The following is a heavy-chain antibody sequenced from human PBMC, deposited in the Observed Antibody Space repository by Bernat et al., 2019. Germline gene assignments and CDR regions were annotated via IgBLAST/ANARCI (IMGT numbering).Heavy chain of an antibody. CDR1: GFTFSSYS. CDR2: ISSSSSYI. J-gene: IGHJ5*02. CDR3: ARGGYYSSGSPPGLDWFDP. D-gene: IGHD3-10*01. Sequence: EVQLVESGGGLVKPGGSLRLSCAASGFTFSSYSMNWVRQAPGKGLEWVSSISSSSSYIYYADSVKGRFTSSRDNAKNSLYLQMNSPRAEDTAVYYCARGGYYSSGSPPGLDWFDPWGQGTLVTVSS. V-gene: IGHV3-21*01.